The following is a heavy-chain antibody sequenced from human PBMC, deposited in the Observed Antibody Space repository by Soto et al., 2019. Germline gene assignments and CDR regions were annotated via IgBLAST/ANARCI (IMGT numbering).Heavy chain of an antibody. CDR2: ISRTGADT. V-gene: IGHV3-64D*08. Sequence: GGSLRLSCSATGFTVSTYPMHWVRQAPGKGLEYVSTISRTGADTHYADSVKGRFTISRDNSKNTLYLQMSSLRPEDTAVYYCTRDTCGSECYFDYWGQGTLVTVS. J-gene: IGHJ4*02. CDR1: GFTVSTYP. CDR3: TRDTCGSECYFDY. D-gene: IGHD2-21*01.